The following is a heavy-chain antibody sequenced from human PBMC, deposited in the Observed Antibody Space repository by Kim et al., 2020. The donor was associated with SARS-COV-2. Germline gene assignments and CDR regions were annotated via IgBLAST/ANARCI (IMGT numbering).Heavy chain of an antibody. Sequence: GGSLRLSCAASGFTVSSNYMSWVRQAPGKGLEWVSLIHSGGSTYYADSVKGRFTISRDNSKNTLHLQMNSLRADDTAVYYCARDVGSSTWLLYYGMDVWGQGTTVTVSS. CDR2: IHSGGST. D-gene: IGHD6-13*01. V-gene: IGHV3-53*01. CDR3: ARDVGSSTWLLYYGMDV. CDR1: GFTVSSNY. J-gene: IGHJ6*02.